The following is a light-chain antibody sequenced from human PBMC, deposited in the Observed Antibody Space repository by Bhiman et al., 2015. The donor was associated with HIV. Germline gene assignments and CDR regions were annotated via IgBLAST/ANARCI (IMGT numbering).Light chain of an antibody. J-gene: IGLJ3*02. CDR3: GTWDTDRRSGV. CDR1: RSDVGHSDF. Sequence: QSALTQPLSASGSPGQSLTISCTGSRSDVGHSDFVSWYRQYPGKAPTIILYEVDKRPSGVPDRFSGSKFGNTASLTISELQTEDEADYYCGTWDTDRRSGVFGGGTRLTVL. CDR2: EVD. V-gene: IGLV2-8*01.